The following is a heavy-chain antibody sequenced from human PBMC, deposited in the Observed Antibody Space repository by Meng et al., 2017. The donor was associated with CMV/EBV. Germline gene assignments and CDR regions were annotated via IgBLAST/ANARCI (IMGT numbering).Heavy chain of an antibody. CDR2: ISSSSSYI. CDR1: GFTFSSYS. D-gene: IGHD6-6*01. V-gene: IGHV3-21*01. CDR3: ARGSSSSYYYHGMDV. J-gene: IGHJ6*02. Sequence: GESLKISCAASGFTFSSYSMNWVRQAPGKGLEWVSSISSSSSYIYYADSVKGRFTISRDNAKNSLYLQMNSLRAEDTAVYYCARGSSSSYYYHGMDVWGQGTTVTVSS.